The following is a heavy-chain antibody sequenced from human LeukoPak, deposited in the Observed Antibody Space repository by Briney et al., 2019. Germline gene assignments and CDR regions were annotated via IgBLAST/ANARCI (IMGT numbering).Heavy chain of an antibody. CDR3: AKGHDFWSGLSDFDY. CDR1: GFTVSSNY. CDR2: IYSGGST. D-gene: IGHD3-3*01. J-gene: IGHJ4*02. V-gene: IGHV3-53*01. Sequence: PGGSLRLSCAATGFTVSSNYMSWVRQAPGKGLEWVSVIYSGGSTYYADSVKGRFTISRDNSKNTLYLQMNSLRAEDTAVYYCAKGHDFWSGLSDFDYWGQGTLVTVSS.